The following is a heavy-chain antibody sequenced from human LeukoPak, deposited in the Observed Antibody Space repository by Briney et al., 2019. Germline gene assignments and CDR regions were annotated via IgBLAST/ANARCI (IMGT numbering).Heavy chain of an antibody. CDR1: GFTFTSYE. D-gene: IGHD4-23*01. Sequence: GGSLRLSCAASGFTFTSYEMNWVRQAPGKGLECVSYISSSGNTIYYADSVKGRFTISRDNAKSSLYLQMNSLRAEDTAVYYCARITVVPDYWGQGTLVTVSS. J-gene: IGHJ4*02. CDR3: ARITVVPDY. CDR2: ISSSGNTI. V-gene: IGHV3-48*03.